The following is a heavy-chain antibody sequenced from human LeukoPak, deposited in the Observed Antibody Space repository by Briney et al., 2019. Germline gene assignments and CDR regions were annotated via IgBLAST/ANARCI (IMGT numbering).Heavy chain of an antibody. D-gene: IGHD3-10*01. V-gene: IGHV4-31*03. CDR1: GGSISSGGYY. Sequence: PSQTLPLTCTVSGGSISSGGYYWSWIRQHPGKGLEWIGYIYYSGSTYYNPSLKSRVTISVDTSKNQFSLKLSSVTAADTAVYYCARLVRGSRYFDYWGLGTLVTVSS. CDR2: IYYSGST. J-gene: IGHJ4*02. CDR3: ARLVRGSRYFDY.